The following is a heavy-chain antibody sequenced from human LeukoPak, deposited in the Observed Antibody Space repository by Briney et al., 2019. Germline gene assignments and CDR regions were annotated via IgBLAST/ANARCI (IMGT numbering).Heavy chain of an antibody. Sequence: PGRSLTLSYAASGFTFSHYGMHWVRQAPGKGLEWVAVIWSDGTNKYYADSVKGRFTIYRDDSQNRVFLQMNSLRAEDTALYCCAKDAQRGFDYSNSLEYWGQGALVSVSS. CDR3: AKDAQRGFDYSNSLEY. CDR2: IWSDGTNK. J-gene: IGHJ4*02. CDR1: GFTFSHYG. V-gene: IGHV3-33*06. D-gene: IGHD4-11*01.